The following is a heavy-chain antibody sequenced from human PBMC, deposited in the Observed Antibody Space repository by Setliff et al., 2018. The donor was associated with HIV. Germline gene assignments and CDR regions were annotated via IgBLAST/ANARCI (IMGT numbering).Heavy chain of an antibody. J-gene: IGHJ2*01. Sequence: LSETLSLTCTVSGGSISSGDYYWSWIRQPPGKGLEWIGEINHSGSTNYNPSLKSRVTISVDTSKNQFSLKLNSVTAADTAVYYCARETNASGSLTAYWYFDLWGRGTLVTVSS. CDR3: ARETNASGSLTAYWYFDL. V-gene: IGHV4-30-4*08. CDR1: GGSISSGDYY. CDR2: INHSGST. D-gene: IGHD3-10*01.